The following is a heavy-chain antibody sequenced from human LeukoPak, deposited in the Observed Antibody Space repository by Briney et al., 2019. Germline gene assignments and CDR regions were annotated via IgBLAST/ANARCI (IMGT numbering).Heavy chain of an antibody. CDR1: GGSISSGSYY. CDR2: IYTSGST. J-gene: IGHJ1*01. V-gene: IGHV4-61*02. D-gene: IGHD1-14*01. Sequence: SETLSLTCTVSGGSISSGSYYWSWIRQPAGKGLEWIGRIYTSGSTNYNPSLKSRVTISVDTSKNQFSLKLSSVTAADTAVYYCARVGNPESEYFQHWGQGTLVTVSS. CDR3: ARVGNPESEYFQH.